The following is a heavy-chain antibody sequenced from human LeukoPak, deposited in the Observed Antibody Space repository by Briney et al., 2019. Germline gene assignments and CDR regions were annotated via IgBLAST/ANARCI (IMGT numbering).Heavy chain of an antibody. CDR1: GYNFNSYY. V-gene: IGHV1-2*02. D-gene: IGHD1-1*01. J-gene: IGHJ3*01. Sequence: ASVRVSCKASGYNFNSYYIHWVRQAPGQGLTWMGWINPDNGKTKYEPRFQGRVTMTWDTSINTAYVDLTGLRSDDTAVYYCARNEPAVSVVDAFDVWGHGTVVTVSS. CDR3: ARNEPAVSVVDAFDV. CDR2: INPDNGKT.